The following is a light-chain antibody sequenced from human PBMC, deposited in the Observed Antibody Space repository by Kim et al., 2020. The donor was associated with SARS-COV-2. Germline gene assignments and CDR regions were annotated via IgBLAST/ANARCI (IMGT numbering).Light chain of an antibody. J-gene: IGLJ3*02. CDR3: QSYDSSNWV. CDR2: EDN. V-gene: IGLV6-57*03. CDR1: SGSIASHY. Sequence: GKTVTISCTRSSGSIASHYVQWYQQRPGSAPTTVIYEDNQRPSGVPDRFSCSIDSSSNSASLTISGLKTEDEADYYCQSYDSSNWVFGGGTQLTVL.